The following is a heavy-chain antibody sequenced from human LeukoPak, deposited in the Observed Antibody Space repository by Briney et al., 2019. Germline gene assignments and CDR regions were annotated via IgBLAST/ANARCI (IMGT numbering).Heavy chain of an antibody. CDR3: ATLERVAGPFDY. Sequence: ASVKVSCKASGYTLTELSMHWVRQAPGKGLEWMGGFDPEDGETIYAQKFQGRVTMTEDTSTDTAYMELSSLRSEDTAVYYCATLERVAGPFDYWGQGTLVTVSS. CDR1: GYTLTELS. V-gene: IGHV1-24*01. D-gene: IGHD6-19*01. CDR2: FDPEDGET. J-gene: IGHJ4*02.